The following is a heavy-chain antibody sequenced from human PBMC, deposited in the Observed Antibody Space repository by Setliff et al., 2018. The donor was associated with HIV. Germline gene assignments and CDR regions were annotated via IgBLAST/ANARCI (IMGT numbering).Heavy chain of an antibody. V-gene: IGHV4-59*12. CDR1: GGSFSGYY. CDR3: ARSRVRGVIIKGY. D-gene: IGHD3-10*01. J-gene: IGHJ4*02. CDR2: IYIYNSGST. Sequence: SETLSLTCSVSGGSFSGYYWSWIRQPPGKGLEWIGYIYIYNSGSTNYNPSLTNRVTISVDTSKNQFSQKLSSVTAADTAIYYCARSRVRGVIIKGYWGQGTPVTVSS.